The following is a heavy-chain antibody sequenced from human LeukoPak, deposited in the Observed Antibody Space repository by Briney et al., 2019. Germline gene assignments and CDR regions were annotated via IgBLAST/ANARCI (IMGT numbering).Heavy chain of an antibody. CDR3: ARVTLWFGETIRNFDF. Sequence: ASETLSLTCTVSGGSISSYYWSWIRQPPGKGLEWIGYIYYSGSTNYNPSLKSRVTISVDTSKNQFSLKLSSVTAADTAVYYCARVTLWFGETIRNFDFWGQGTLVTVSS. V-gene: IGHV4-59*08. CDR2: IYYSGST. D-gene: IGHD3-10*01. CDR1: GGSISSYY. J-gene: IGHJ4*02.